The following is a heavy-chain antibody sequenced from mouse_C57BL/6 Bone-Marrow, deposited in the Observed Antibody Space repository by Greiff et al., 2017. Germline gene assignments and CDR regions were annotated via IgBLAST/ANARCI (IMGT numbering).Heavy chain of an antibody. CDR1: GFTFNTYA. J-gene: IGHJ4*01. D-gene: IGHD2-2*01. V-gene: IGHV10-3*01. CDR2: IRSKSSNYAT. Sequence: EVKLQESGGGLVQPKGSLKLSCAASGFTFNTYAMHWVRQAPGKGLEWVARIRSKSSNYATYYAVSVNDRFTISRDDSQSMLYLQMNNLKTEDTAMYYCVRDRVRESSYAKDYWGQGTSVTVSS. CDR3: VRDRVRESSYAKDY.